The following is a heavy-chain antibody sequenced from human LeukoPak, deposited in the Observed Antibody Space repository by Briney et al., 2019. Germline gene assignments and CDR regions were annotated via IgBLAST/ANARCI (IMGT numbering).Heavy chain of an antibody. D-gene: IGHD6-19*01. CDR2: IYHSGST. CDR3: ARFGSGWYYFDY. V-gene: IGHV4-30-2*01. Sequence: PSETLSLTCTVSGGSISSGGYYWSWIRQPPGKGLEWIGYIYHSGSTYYNPSLKSRVTISVDTSKNQFSLKLSSVTAADTAVYYCARFGSGWYYFDYWGLGTLVTVSS. CDR1: GGSISSGGYY. J-gene: IGHJ4*02.